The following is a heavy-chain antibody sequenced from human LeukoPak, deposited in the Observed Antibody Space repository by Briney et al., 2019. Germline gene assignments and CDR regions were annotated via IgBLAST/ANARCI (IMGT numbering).Heavy chain of an antibody. D-gene: IGHD3-22*01. CDR2: ISSSGSTI. CDR3: ASHDSSGYTLPYFQH. V-gene: IGHV3-11*01. Sequence: GGSLRLSCAASGFTYSDYYMSWIRQAPGKGLEWVSYISSSGSTIYYADSVKGRFTISRDNAKNSLYLQMNSLRAEDTAVYYCASHDSSGYTLPYFQHWGQGTLVTVSS. CDR1: GFTYSDYY. J-gene: IGHJ1*01.